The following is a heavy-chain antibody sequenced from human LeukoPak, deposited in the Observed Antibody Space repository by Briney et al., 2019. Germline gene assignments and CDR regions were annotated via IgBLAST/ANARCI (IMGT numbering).Heavy chain of an antibody. CDR2: IYYSGST. V-gene: IGHV4-59*01. Sequence: KSSETLSLTCTVSLGSISSYYWSWIRQPPGKGLVWIGYIYYSGSTKYKPSLKSRATISVHTSKNQFSLKLSSVTSADTAVYYCASASLNIYVFDIWGQGTMVTVSS. D-gene: IGHD2/OR15-2a*01. CDR1: LGSISSYY. CDR3: ASASLNIYVFDI. J-gene: IGHJ3*02.